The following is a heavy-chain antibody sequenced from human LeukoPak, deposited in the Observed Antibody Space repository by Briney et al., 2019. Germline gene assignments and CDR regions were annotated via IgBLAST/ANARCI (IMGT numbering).Heavy chain of an antibody. CDR3: ARGGYYDSSGYLGY. J-gene: IGHJ4*02. V-gene: IGHV3-33*08. D-gene: IGHD3-22*01. CDR1: GFTFSSYA. Sequence: PGGSLRLSCAASGFTFSSYAMHWVRQAPGKGLEWVAVIWYDGSNKYYADSVKGRFTISRDNSKNTLYLQMNSLRAEDTAVYYCARGGYYDSSGYLGYWGQGTLVTVSS. CDR2: IWYDGSNK.